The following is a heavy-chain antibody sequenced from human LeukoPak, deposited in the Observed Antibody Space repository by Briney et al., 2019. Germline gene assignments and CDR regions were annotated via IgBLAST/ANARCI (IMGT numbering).Heavy chain of an antibody. Sequence: ASVKVSCKASGYTFTGYYMHWVRQAPGQGLEWMGWINPNSGGTIYAQKFQGRVTMTEDTSTDTAYMELSSLRSEDTAVYYCATALFSQIAAAGGGDYWGQGTLVTVSS. D-gene: IGHD6-13*01. CDR1: GYTFTGYY. V-gene: IGHV1-2*02. CDR3: ATALFSQIAAAGGGDY. CDR2: INPNSGGT. J-gene: IGHJ4*02.